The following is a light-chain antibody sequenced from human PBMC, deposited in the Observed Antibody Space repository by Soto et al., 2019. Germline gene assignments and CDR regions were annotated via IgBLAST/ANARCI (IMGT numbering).Light chain of an antibody. V-gene: IGLV2-14*01. CDR3: SSYTSSSSWV. Sequence: QSALTQPASVSGSPGQSITISCTGSRSDVGGYNYVSCYQQHPGKAPKLMIYDVSNRPSGVSNRFSGSKSGNTSSLTISGLQAEDEADYYCSSYTSSSSWVFGGGTQLTVL. J-gene: IGLJ3*02. CDR1: RSDVGGYNY. CDR2: DVS.